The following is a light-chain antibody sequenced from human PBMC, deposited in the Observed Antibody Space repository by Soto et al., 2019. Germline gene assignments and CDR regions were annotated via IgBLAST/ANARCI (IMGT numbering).Light chain of an antibody. CDR3: SSYTSRSTVV. J-gene: IGLJ2*01. Sequence: QSALTQPASVSGSPGQSITISCTGTSSDIGDYNFVSWFQQHPGKAPKLIIYEVYNRPSGVSNRFSGSKSGNTASLTISVLQTEDEADYYCSSYTSRSTVVFGGGTKVTVL. V-gene: IGLV2-14*03. CDR1: SSDIGDYNF. CDR2: EVY.